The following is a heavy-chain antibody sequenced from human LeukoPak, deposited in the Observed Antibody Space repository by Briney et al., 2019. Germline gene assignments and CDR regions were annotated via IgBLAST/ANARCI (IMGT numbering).Heavy chain of an antibody. Sequence: SVKVSCKASGGTFISYAISWVRQAPGQGLEWMGGIIPIFGTANHAQKFQGRVTITADESTSTAYMELSSLRSEDMAVYYCARDLGDDYGDYEDAFDIWGQGTMVTVSS. CDR3: ARDLGDDYGDYEDAFDI. CDR2: IIPIFGTA. CDR1: GGTFISYA. J-gene: IGHJ3*02. V-gene: IGHV1-69*13. D-gene: IGHD4-17*01.